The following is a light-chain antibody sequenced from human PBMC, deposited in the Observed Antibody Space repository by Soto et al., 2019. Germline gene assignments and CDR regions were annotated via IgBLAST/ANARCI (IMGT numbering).Light chain of an antibody. CDR3: CSYADNYRYV. V-gene: IGLV2-11*01. Sequence: QSALTQPRSVSGSPGQSVTISCTGTSSDVGAYNYVSWYQQHPGKAPKLMTYDVSKRPSGVPDRFSGSKSGNTASLTISGLQAEDEADYYCCSYADNYRYVFGTGTKLTVL. CDR1: SSDVGAYNY. CDR2: DVS. J-gene: IGLJ1*01.